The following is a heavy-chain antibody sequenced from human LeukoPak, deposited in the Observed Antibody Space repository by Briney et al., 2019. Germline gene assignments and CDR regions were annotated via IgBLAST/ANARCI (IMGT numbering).Heavy chain of an antibody. Sequence: GGSLRLSCAASGFTFSDYYMSWIRQAPGKRLEWVSYISSSGSTIYYADSVKGRFTISRDNAKNSLYLQMNSLRAEDTAVYYCASWLYSYGHFDYWGQGTLVTVS. D-gene: IGHD5-18*01. CDR2: ISSSGSTI. CDR3: ASWLYSYGHFDY. V-gene: IGHV3-11*04. J-gene: IGHJ4*02. CDR1: GFTFSDYY.